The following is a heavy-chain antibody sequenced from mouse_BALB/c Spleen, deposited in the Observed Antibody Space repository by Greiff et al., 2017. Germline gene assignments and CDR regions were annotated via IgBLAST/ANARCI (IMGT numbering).Heavy chain of an antibody. Sequence: EVKLMESGPGLVKPSQSLSLTCTVTGYSITSDYAWNWIRQFPGNKLEWMGYISYSGSTSYNPSLKSRISITRDTSKNQFFLQLNSVTTEDTATYYCARDGNYVLDYWGQGTTLTVSS. CDR3: ARDGNYVLDY. CDR2: ISYSGST. CDR1: GYSITSDYA. J-gene: IGHJ2*01. D-gene: IGHD2-1*01. V-gene: IGHV3-2*02.